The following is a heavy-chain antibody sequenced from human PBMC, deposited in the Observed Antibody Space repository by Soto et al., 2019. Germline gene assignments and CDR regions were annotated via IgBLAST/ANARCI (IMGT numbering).Heavy chain of an antibody. Sequence: ASVKVSCEASGYTFTTYGISWVRQAPGQGLEWMGWISAYNGNTNYAQKLQGRVTMTTDTSTSTAYMELRSLRSDDTAVYYCARALEFPYDIVVVPAAYAPLNWFDPWGQGTLVTVSS. J-gene: IGHJ5*02. CDR3: ARALEFPYDIVVVPAAYAPLNWFDP. V-gene: IGHV1-18*01. CDR1: GYTFTTYG. CDR2: ISAYNGNT. D-gene: IGHD2-2*01.